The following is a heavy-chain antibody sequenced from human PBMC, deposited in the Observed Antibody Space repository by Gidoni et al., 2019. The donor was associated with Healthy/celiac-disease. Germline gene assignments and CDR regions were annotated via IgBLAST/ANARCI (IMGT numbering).Heavy chain of an antibody. CDR2: IYHAGDT. J-gene: IGHJ4*02. CDR3: TKDAWDLSKSVY. D-gene: IGHD4-4*01. Sequence: QVQLQESGPGRAQPSETLSLTCAVSAYSIATDFYWSWIRHSSGKGLEWIGSIYHAGDTYYNSSLKSRITISIDRSKKQCSLNLRSVTAADTAIYYCTKDAWDLSKSVYWGRGTLVTVSS. V-gene: IGHV4-38-2*02. CDR1: AYSIATDFY.